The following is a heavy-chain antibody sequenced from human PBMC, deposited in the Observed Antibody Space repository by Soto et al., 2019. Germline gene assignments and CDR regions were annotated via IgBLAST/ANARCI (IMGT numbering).Heavy chain of an antibody. CDR2: IYYSGST. CDR3: ARDTKEYYYDSSGYYLGYYYYGMDV. V-gene: IGHV4-61*01. CDR1: GGSVSGGNYY. Sequence: QVQLQESGPGLVKPSETLSLTCTVSGGSVSGGNYYWSWIRQPPGKGLEWIGYIYYSGSTNYNPSLMSRVTLSVDTSKNQFSLNLSSVTAADTAVYYCARDTKEYYYDSSGYYLGYYYYGMDVWGLGTTVTVSS. J-gene: IGHJ6*02. D-gene: IGHD3-22*01.